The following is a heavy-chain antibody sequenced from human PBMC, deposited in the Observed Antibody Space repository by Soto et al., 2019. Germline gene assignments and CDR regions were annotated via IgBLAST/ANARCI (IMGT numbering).Heavy chain of an antibody. Sequence: SETLSLTCTVSGVSISSYYWSWIRQPPGKGLEWIGYIYYSGSTNYNPSLKSRVTISVDTSKNQFSLKLSSVTAADTAVYYCARDVPYGGNVNWFDPWGQGTLVTVS. V-gene: IGHV4-59*01. D-gene: IGHD4-17*01. CDR1: GVSISSYY. CDR2: IYYSGST. CDR3: ARDVPYGGNVNWFDP. J-gene: IGHJ5*02.